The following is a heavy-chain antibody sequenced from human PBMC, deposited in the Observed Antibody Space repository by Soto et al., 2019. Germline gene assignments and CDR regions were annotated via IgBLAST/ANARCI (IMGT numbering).Heavy chain of an antibody. CDR2: IYSGGST. V-gene: IGHV3-66*01. J-gene: IGHJ1*01. D-gene: IGHD3-10*01. CDR3: ARGLLWFGETMGYFQH. Sequence: GGSLRLSCAASGFTVSSNYMSWVRQAPGKGLEWVSVIYSGGSTYYADSVKGRFTISRDNSKNTLYLQMNSLRAEDTAVYYCARGLLWFGETMGYFQHWGQGTLVTVSS. CDR1: GFTVSSNY.